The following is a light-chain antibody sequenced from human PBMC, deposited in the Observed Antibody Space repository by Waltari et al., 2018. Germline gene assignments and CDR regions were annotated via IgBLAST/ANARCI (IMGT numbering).Light chain of an antibody. CDR3: QSYDSSLSAVV. J-gene: IGLJ2*01. CDR2: GTC. V-gene: IGLV1-40*01. CDR1: SSNIGAGYD. Sequence: QSVLTQPPSVSGAPGQRVTISCTGSSSNIGAGYDVHWYQQLPGTAPKLLIYGTCNRPSGGPDRFSGSKSGTSASLAIAGLQAEDEADYYCQSYDSSLSAVVFGGGTKLTVL.